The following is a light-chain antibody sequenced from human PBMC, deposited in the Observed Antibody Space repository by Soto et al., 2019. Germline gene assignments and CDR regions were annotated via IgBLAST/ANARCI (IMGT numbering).Light chain of an antibody. Sequence: EIVMTQSPATLSVSPGERATLSCRASQSVSSNLAWNQQKPGQAPRLLIYGASTRATGIPDRFSGSGSGTDFTLTISRLEPEDFAVYYCQQYSTSPTFGGGTKVEIK. V-gene: IGKV3D-15*01. CDR2: GAS. J-gene: IGKJ4*01. CDR1: QSVSSN. CDR3: QQYSTSPT.